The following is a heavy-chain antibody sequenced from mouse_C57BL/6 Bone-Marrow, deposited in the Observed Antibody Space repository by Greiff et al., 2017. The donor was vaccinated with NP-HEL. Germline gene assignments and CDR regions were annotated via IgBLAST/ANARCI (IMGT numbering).Heavy chain of an antibody. V-gene: IGHV5-6*01. CDR3: ARSYDSNLDY. CDR2: ISRGGSYT. Sequence: EVLLVESGGDLVKPGGSLKLSCAASGFTFSSYGMSWVRQTPDKRLEWVATISRGGSYTYYPDSVKGRVTLSRDKAKSTLYMQMSSLKSEDTAVYYCARSYDSNLDYWGQGTTLTVSA. D-gene: IGHD2-5*01. CDR1: GFTFSSYG. J-gene: IGHJ2*01.